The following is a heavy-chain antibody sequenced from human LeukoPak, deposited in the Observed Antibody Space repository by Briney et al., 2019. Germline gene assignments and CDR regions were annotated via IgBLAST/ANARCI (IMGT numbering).Heavy chain of an antibody. CDR2: INPDTGDT. V-gene: IGHV1-2*02. Sequence: GASVKVSCKTSGYTFTVYHLHWVRQAPGQGLEWMGWINPDTGDTSYAQKFQGRVTLTRDTSISTAYMELTRLRSDDTAVYSCARAADFYYDSSAYFGYWGQGTLVAVSS. CDR1: GYTFTVYH. J-gene: IGHJ4*02. CDR3: ARAADFYYDSSAYFGY. D-gene: IGHD3-22*01.